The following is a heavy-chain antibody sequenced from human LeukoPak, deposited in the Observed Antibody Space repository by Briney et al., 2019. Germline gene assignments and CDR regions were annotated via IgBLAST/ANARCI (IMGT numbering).Heavy chain of an antibody. CDR3: ARDRPYDSSGYYFLTAFDI. CDR2: INPNSGGT. CDR1: GYTFTGYY. Sequence: ASVKVSCKASGYTFTGYYMHWVRQAPGQGLEWMGWINPNSGGTNYAQKFQGKVTMTRDTSISTAYMELSRLRSDDTAVYYCARDRPYDSSGYYFLTAFDIWGQGTMVTVSS. J-gene: IGHJ3*02. V-gene: IGHV1-2*02. D-gene: IGHD3-22*01.